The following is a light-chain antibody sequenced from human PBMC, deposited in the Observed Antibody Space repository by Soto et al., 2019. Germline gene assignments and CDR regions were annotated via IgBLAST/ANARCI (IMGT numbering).Light chain of an antibody. CDR3: SSYTASSALQV. Sequence: QSVLTQPASVSGSPGQSITISCSGTISDFVLYNYVSWYQQHPGKAPKLMIYGVNNRPSGGSNRFSGSKSGNTASLTISGLQADDEADYYCSSYTASSALQVFGTGTKGTVL. CDR2: GVN. J-gene: IGLJ1*01. CDR1: ISDFVLYNY. V-gene: IGLV2-14*01.